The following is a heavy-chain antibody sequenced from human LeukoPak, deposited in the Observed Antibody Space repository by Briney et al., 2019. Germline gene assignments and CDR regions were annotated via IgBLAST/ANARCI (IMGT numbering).Heavy chain of an antibody. CDR2: ISSGSTFK. V-gene: IGHV3-21*04. CDR3: ARDYSGNDVVDY. J-gene: IGHJ4*02. CDR1: GFTFSTYT. Sequence: GGSLRLSCAASGFTFSTYTMNWVRQAPGKGLEWVSSISSGSTFKYYADSVKGRFTISRDTAKSSLYLQMNSLRAEDTAVYYCARDYSGNDVVDYWGQGTLVTVSS. D-gene: IGHD5-12*01.